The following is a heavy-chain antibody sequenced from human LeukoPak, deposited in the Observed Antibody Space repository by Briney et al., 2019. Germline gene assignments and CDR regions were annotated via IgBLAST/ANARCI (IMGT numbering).Heavy chain of an antibody. CDR3: ARERYSSGFDY. CDR2: ISYDGSNK. CDR1: GFTFSSYA. Sequence: GRPLRLSCAASGFTFSSYAMHWVRQAPGKGLEWVAVISYDGSNKYYADSVKGRFTNSRDNSKNTLYLQMNSLRAEDTAVYYCARERYSSGFDYWGQGTLVTVSS. V-gene: IGHV3-30*04. J-gene: IGHJ4*02. D-gene: IGHD6-19*01.